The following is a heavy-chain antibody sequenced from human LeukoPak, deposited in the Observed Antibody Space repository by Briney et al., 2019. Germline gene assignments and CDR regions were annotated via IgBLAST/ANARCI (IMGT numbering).Heavy chain of an antibody. D-gene: IGHD4-17*01. Sequence: PSETLSLTCTVSGGSISSSSYYWGWIRQPPGKGLEWIGSIYYSGSTYYNPSLKSRVTISVDTSKNQFPLKLSSVTAADTAVYYCARDRATVTELDYWGQGTLVTVSS. J-gene: IGHJ4*02. V-gene: IGHV4-39*06. CDR2: IYYSGST. CDR3: ARDRATVTELDY. CDR1: GGSISSSSYY.